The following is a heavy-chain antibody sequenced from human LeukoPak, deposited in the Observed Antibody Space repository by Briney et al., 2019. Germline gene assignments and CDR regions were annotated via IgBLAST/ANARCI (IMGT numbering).Heavy chain of an antibody. CDR2: TYYRSKWYN. D-gene: IGHD3-22*01. V-gene: IGHV6-1*01. CDR3: ARARYYYDSSGYYPSGGMDV. CDR1: GDSVSNNSAA. J-gene: IGHJ6*02. Sequence: SQTLSLTCAISGDSVSNNSAAWNWIRQSPSRGLEWLGRTYYRSKWYNDYAVSVKSRITINSDTSKNQFSLQLNSVTPEDTAVYYCARARYYYDSSGYYPSGGMDVWGQGTTVTVSS.